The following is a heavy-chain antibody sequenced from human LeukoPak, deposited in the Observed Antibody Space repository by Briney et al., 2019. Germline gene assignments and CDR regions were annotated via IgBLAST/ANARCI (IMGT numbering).Heavy chain of an antibody. V-gene: IGHV3-30-3*01. CDR3: ARGWAIYGRLDY. Sequence: GGSLRLSCAASGFTFSSYAMHWVRQAPGKGLEWVAVISYDGSNKYYADSVKGRFTISRDNSKNTLYLQMNSLRAEDTAVYYCARGWAIYGRLDYWGQGTLVTVSS. CDR1: GFTFSSYA. CDR2: ISYDGSNK. J-gene: IGHJ4*02. D-gene: IGHD3-16*01.